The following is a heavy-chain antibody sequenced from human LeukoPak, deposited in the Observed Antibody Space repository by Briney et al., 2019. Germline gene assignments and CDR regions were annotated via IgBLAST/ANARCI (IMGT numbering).Heavy chain of an antibody. CDR3: AGAPNTAYFDF. Sequence: SETLSLTCTVSGGSVSSGTYYWTWIRQSPGKGLEWIGYIYYTGSIEYNPSLKSRVSISVDPFKNQFSLELSAVSAADTAMYYCAGAPNTAYFDFWGQGTQATVSS. V-gene: IGHV4-61*01. J-gene: IGHJ4*02. CDR1: GGSVSSGTYY. CDR2: IYYTGSI.